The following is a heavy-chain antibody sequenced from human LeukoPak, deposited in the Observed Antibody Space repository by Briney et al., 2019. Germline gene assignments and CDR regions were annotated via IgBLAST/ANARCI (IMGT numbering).Heavy chain of an antibody. D-gene: IGHD6-13*01. CDR2: INPSGGST. Sequence: ASVKVSCKASGYTFTSYYMHWVRQAPGQGLEWMGIINPSGGSTSYAQKFQGRVTMTRDTSISTAYMELSRLRSDDTAVYYCARDRGGQQLVTNWFDPWGQGTLVTVSS. J-gene: IGHJ5*02. V-gene: IGHV1-46*01. CDR3: ARDRGGQQLVTNWFDP. CDR1: GYTFTSYY.